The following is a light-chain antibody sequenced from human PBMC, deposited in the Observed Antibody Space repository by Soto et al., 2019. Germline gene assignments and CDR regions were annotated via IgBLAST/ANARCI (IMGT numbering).Light chain of an antibody. Sequence: QSALTQPPSASGSPGQSVTISCTGTSSDVGAYKYVSWYHQYPGKAPKLMIYEVSKRPSGVPDRFSGSKSGNTASLTVSGLQAEDEADYYCTSYVGSNIWVFGGGTKLNVL. CDR1: SSDVGAYKY. V-gene: IGLV2-8*01. CDR3: TSYVGSNIWV. J-gene: IGLJ3*02. CDR2: EVS.